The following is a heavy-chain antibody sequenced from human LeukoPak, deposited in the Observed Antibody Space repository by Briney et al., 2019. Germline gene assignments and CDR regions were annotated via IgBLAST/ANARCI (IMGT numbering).Heavy chain of an antibody. D-gene: IGHD3-22*01. CDR3: ARGGLYYYDSSGYYYY. CDR1: GGTFSSYA. Sequence: GASVKVSCKASGGTFSSYAISWVRQAPGQGLEWMGGIIPIFGTANYAQEFQGRVTITADKSTSTAYMELSSLRSEDTAVYYCARGGLYYYDSSGYYYYWGQGTLVTVSS. CDR2: IIPIFGTA. J-gene: IGHJ4*02. V-gene: IGHV1-69*06.